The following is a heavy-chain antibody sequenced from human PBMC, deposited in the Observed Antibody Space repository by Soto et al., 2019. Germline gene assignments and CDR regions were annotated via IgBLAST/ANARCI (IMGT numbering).Heavy chain of an antibody. Sequence: PGGSVRLSCAASGFTFSTYWMHWVRQAPGKGLVWVSRINSDGSSTSYADSVKGRFTISRDNAKNTLYLQMNSLRADDTAVYYCAKAWEVNWFDPWGQGTLVTVSS. CDR3: AKAWEVNWFDP. D-gene: IGHD1-26*01. V-gene: IGHV3-74*01. CDR1: GFTFSTYW. J-gene: IGHJ5*02. CDR2: INSDGSST.